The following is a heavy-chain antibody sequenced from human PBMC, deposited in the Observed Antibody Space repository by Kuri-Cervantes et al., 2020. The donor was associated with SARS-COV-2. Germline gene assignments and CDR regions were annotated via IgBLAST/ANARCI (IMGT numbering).Heavy chain of an antibody. V-gene: IGHV3-21*01. CDR1: GFTFSSYS. Sequence: ETLSLTCAASGFTFSSYSMNWVRQAPGKGLEWVSSISSSSSYIYYADSVKGRFTISRDNAKNSLYLQMNSLRAEDTAVYYCASGGGITMVRGATFDPWGQGTLVTVSS. D-gene: IGHD3-10*01. CDR2: ISSSSSYI. J-gene: IGHJ5*02. CDR3: ASGGGITMVRGATFDP.